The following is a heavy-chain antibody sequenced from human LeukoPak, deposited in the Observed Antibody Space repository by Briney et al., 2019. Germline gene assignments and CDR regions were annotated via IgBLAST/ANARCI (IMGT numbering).Heavy chain of an antibody. D-gene: IGHD3-22*01. J-gene: IGHJ4*02. CDR1: GFTFGSSV. CDR2: ISGSGGST. Sequence: GGSLRLSCAASGFTFGSSVMGWIRQLPGKGLEWVSTISGSGGSTYYADSVKGRFTISRDSSKNTLYLQMNSLRAEDTAVYYCANPYYYDSSGYYYYIDYWGQGTLVTVSS. CDR3: ANPYYYDSSGYYYYIDY. V-gene: IGHV3-23*01.